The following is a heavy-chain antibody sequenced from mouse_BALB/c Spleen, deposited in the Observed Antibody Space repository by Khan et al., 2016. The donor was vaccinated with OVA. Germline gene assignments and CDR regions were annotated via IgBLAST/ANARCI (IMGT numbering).Heavy chain of an antibody. CDR3: ASVYGGDFDY. CDR2: ISYSGNT. D-gene: IGHD2-10*02. J-gene: IGHJ2*01. CDR1: GYSITSDYA. Sequence: EVQLVESGPGLVKPSQSLSLTCTVTGYSITSDYAWNWIRQFPGNKLEWMGYISYSGNTNYNPSLKSRISITRDTSKNQFFLQLNSVTTEDTATYYCASVYGGDFDYWDQGTNLAGSS. V-gene: IGHV3-2*02.